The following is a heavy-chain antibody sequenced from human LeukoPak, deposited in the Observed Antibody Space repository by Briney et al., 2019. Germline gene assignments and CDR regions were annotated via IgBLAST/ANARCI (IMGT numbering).Heavy chain of an antibody. D-gene: IGHD3-22*01. J-gene: IGHJ4*02. CDR1: GFSLSTSGMR. Sequence: ESGPALVKPTQTLTLTSTFSGFSLSTSGMRVSWIRQPPGKALEWLARIDWDDDKFYSTSLKTRLTISKDTSKNQVVLTMTNMDPVDTATYYCARTHYYEYYFDYWGQGTLVTVSS. V-gene: IGHV2-70*04. CDR3: ARTHYYEYYFDY. CDR2: IDWDDDK.